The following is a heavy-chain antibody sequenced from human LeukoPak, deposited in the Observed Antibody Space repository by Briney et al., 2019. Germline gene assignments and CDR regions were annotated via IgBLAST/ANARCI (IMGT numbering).Heavy chain of an antibody. CDR3: ASLYCSGGSCYSGVFDI. CDR1: GFTFSSYV. J-gene: IGHJ3*02. CDR2: ISYDGSDK. V-gene: IGHV3-30-3*01. Sequence: GGSLRLSCAASGFTFSSYVMYWVRQAPGKGLEWVAVISYDGSDKYYSDSVKGRFTISRDNSKNTLYLQMNSLRAEDTAVYYCASLYCSGGSCYSGVFDIWGQGTMVTVSS. D-gene: IGHD2-15*01.